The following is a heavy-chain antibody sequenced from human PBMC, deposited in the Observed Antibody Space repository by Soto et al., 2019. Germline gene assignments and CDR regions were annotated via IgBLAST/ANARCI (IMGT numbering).Heavy chain of an antibody. D-gene: IGHD3-22*01. J-gene: IGHJ4*02. Sequence: ASVKVSCKASGYTFTGYYMHWVRQAPGQGLEWMGIINPSGGRTTYAQKFQGRVTMTRDTSTSTFHMELSSPTSEDTAVYYCAGLYHYDSSGYYDYWGQGTLVTVSS. CDR1: GYTFTGYY. CDR3: AGLYHYDSSGYYDY. V-gene: IGHV1-46*01. CDR2: INPSGGRT.